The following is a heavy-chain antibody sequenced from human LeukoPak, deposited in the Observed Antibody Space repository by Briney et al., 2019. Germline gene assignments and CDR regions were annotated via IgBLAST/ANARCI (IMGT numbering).Heavy chain of an antibody. J-gene: IGHJ5*02. CDR3: ARDGWPLLRFDP. V-gene: IGHV4-59*01. CDR2: IYYSGST. CDR1: GGSIRSYY. Sequence: SETLSLTCTVSGGSIRSYYWSWIRQPPGKGLEWIGYIYYSGSTNYNPSLKSRVTISVDTSKNQFSLKLSSVTAADTAVYYCARDGWPLLRFDPWGRGTLVTVSS. D-gene: IGHD1-26*01.